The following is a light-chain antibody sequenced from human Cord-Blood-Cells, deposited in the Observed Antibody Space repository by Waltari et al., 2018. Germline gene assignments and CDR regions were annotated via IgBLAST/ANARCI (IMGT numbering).Light chain of an antibody. J-gene: IGKJ1*01. CDR3: MQALQTPWT. CDR2: LGS. Sequence: DIVMTQSPLSLPVTPGEPASISCRSSQSLLHSNGFNYLDWYLQKPGQSPQRLTYLGSNRASGVPDRFSGSGSGTDFTLKISRVEAEDVGVYYCMQALQTPWTFGQGTKVEIK. CDR1: QSLLHSNGFNY. V-gene: IGKV2-28*01.